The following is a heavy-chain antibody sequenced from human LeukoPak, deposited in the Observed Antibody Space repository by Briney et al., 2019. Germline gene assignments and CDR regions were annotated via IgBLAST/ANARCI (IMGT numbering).Heavy chain of an antibody. Sequence: GRSLRLSCAASGFTFSSYGMHWVRQAPGKGLEWVAVIWYDGSNKYYADSVKGRFTISRDNSKNTLYLQMNSLRAEDTAVYYCARGEFFMGGSCRAYFDSGARGPRAPVS. V-gene: IGHV3-33*01. J-gene: IGHJ4*02. D-gene: IGHD2-15*01. CDR3: ARGEFFMGGSCRAYFDS. CDR2: IWYDGSNK. CDR1: GFTFSSYG.